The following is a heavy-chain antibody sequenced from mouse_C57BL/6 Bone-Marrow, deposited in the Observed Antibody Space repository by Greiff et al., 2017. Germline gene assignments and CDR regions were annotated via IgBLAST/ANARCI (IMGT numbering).Heavy chain of an antibody. CDR2: IWSGGST. CDR3: GRSGPWFAY. CDR1: GFSLTSYG. Sequence: QVQLQQSGPGLVQPSQSLSITCTVSGFSLTSYGVHWVRQSPGQGLEWLGVIWSGGSTDYTAAFISRLSISKDNSKSQVFCKMNRLQADDTAIYYWGRSGPWFAYWGQGTLVTVSA. V-gene: IGHV2-2*01. J-gene: IGHJ3*01.